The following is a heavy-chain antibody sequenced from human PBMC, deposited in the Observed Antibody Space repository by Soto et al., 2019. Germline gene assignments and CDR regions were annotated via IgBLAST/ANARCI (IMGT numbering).Heavy chain of an antibody. Sequence: AESLTISYRRSGYSFTTYSIAFARHMPGKGLEWMGIIYPGDSDTRYSPSFQGQVTISADKSISTAYLQWSSLKASDTAMYYCARYTLYYYYYGMDVWGQGTTVTVSS. V-gene: IGHV5-51*01. D-gene: IGHD2-2*02. CDR3: ARYTLYYYYYGMDV. CDR2: IYPGDSDT. CDR1: GYSFTTYS. J-gene: IGHJ6*02.